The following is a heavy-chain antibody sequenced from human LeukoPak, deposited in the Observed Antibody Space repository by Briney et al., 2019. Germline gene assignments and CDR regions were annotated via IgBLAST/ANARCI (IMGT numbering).Heavy chain of an antibody. CDR1: GGTFSSYA. CDR2: IIPIFGTA. J-gene: IGHJ1*01. Sequence: GASVKVSCKASGGTFSSYAISWVRQAPGQGLEWMGGIIPIFGTANYAQKFQGRVTITADESTSTAYMELSSLRSEDTAVYYCASHYYDSSGYHFQHWGQGTLVTVSS. D-gene: IGHD3-22*01. CDR3: ASHYYDSSGYHFQH. V-gene: IGHV1-69*13.